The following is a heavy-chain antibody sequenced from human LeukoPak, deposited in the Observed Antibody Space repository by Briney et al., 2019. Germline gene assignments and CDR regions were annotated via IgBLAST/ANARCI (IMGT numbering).Heavy chain of an antibody. Sequence: SETLSLTCAVYGGSFSGYYWGWIRQPPGKGLEWIGSIYHSGSTYYNPSLKSRVTISVDTSKNQFSLKLSSVTAADTAVYYCARTYYDFWSGPGGSYYFDYWGQGTLVTVSS. CDR1: GGSFSGYY. V-gene: IGHV4-38-2*01. CDR3: ARTYYDFWSGPGGSYYFDY. D-gene: IGHD3-3*01. J-gene: IGHJ4*02. CDR2: IYHSGST.